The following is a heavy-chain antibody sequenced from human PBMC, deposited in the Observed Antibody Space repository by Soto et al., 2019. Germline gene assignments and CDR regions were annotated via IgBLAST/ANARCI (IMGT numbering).Heavy chain of an antibody. CDR1: GYSFTNYW. Sequence: EVQLVQSGAEVKKAGESLKISCQGSGYSFTNYWVGWVRQIPGRGLEWMGIIHPGDSDTRYSPFFQGQVTISADKSISTSYPPWSVLRASDTAMYYCARHNRYGSNWFEGWFDPWGQGTMVTVAS. D-gene: IGHD6-13*01. CDR3: ARHNRYGSNWFEGWFDP. V-gene: IGHV5-51*03. J-gene: IGHJ5*02. CDR2: IHPGDSDT.